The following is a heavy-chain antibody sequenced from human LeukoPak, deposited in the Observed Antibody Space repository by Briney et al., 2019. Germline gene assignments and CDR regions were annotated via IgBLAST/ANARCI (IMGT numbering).Heavy chain of an antibody. V-gene: IGHV3-48*01. CDR3: ARDLAGIVGATSFDY. Sequence: PGGSLRLSCAASGFTFSSYSMNWVRQAPGKGLEWVSYISSSGSTIYYADSVKGRFTISRDNAKNSLYLQMNSLRAEDTAVYYCARDLAGIVGATSFDYWGQGTLVTVSS. J-gene: IGHJ4*02. CDR2: ISSSGSTI. D-gene: IGHD1-26*01. CDR1: GFTFSSYS.